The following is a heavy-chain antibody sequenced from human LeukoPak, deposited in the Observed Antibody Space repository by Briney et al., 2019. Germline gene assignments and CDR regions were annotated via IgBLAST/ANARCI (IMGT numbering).Heavy chain of an antibody. D-gene: IGHD1-26*01. CDR1: GGSISTYY. Sequence: SETLSPTCTVSGGSISTYYWNWIRQPPGKGLEWIGNIYYSGSTNYNPSLQSRVIISLDTSKNRFSLNLSSVTAADTAVYFCARADSSGSFRNWFDPWGQGTLVTVSS. J-gene: IGHJ5*02. CDR3: ARADSSGSFRNWFDP. V-gene: IGHV4-59*01. CDR2: IYYSGST.